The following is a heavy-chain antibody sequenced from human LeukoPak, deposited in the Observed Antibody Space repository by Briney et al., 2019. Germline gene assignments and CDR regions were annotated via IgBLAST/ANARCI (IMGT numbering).Heavy chain of an antibody. Sequence: ASVKVSCKASGYTFTSYDINWVRQATGQGLEWMGWMNPNSGNTGYAQKFQGRVTMTRNTSISTAYMELSSLRSEDTAVYYCARDRDYSSSGEFDYWGQGTLVTVSS. CDR2: MNPNSGNT. J-gene: IGHJ4*02. D-gene: IGHD6-6*01. CDR3: ARDRDYSSSGEFDY. CDR1: GYTFTSYD. V-gene: IGHV1-8*01.